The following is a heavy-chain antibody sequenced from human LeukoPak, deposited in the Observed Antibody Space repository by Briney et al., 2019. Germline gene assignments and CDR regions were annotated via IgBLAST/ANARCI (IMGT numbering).Heavy chain of an antibody. CDR2: MNPNSGNT. Sequence: GASVKVSRKASGYTFTSYDINWVRQATGQGLEWMGWMNPNSGNTGYAQKFQGRVIMTRNTSISTAYMELSSLRSEDTAVYYCVFGTYYYDSSDYWGQGTLVTVSS. V-gene: IGHV1-8*01. D-gene: IGHD3-22*01. CDR3: VFGTYYYDSSDY. J-gene: IGHJ4*02. CDR1: GYTFTSYD.